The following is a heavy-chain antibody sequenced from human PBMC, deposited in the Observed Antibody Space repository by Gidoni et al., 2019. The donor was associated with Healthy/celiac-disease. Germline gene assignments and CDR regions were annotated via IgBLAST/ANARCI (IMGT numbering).Heavy chain of an antibody. CDR2: IYYSGST. Sequence: QVQLQESGPGLVKPSETLSLTCTVSGGSISRYYWSWIRQPPGKGLEWIGYIYYSGSTNYNPSLKSRVTISVDTSKNQFSLKLSSVTAADTAVYYCARGPLNPYYDSSGPLRGDWYFDLWGRGTLVTVSS. CDR3: ARGPLNPYYDSSGPLRGDWYFDL. J-gene: IGHJ2*01. CDR1: GGSISRYY. V-gene: IGHV4-59*01. D-gene: IGHD3-22*01.